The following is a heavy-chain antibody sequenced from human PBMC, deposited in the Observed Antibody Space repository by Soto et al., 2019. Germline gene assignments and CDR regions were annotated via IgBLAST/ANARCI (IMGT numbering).Heavy chain of an antibody. V-gene: IGHV3-74*01. CDR1: GFTFSSYW. CDR3: ARADEYYYDSSGYST. J-gene: IGHJ5*02. D-gene: IGHD3-22*01. Sequence: EVQLVESGGGLVQPGGSLRLSCAASGFTFSSYWMHWVRQAPGKGLVWVSRINSDGSSTSYADSVKGRFTISRDNAKNTLYLQMNSLRAEDTAVYYCARADEYYYDSSGYSTWGQGTLVTVSS. CDR2: INSDGSST.